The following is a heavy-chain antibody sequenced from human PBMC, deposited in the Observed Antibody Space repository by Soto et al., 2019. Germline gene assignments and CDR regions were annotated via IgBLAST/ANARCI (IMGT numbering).Heavy chain of an antibody. J-gene: IGHJ5*02. D-gene: IGHD3-3*01. CDR2: INPNSGAT. CDR3: ARGGGTILAPLP. Sequence: ASVKVSFKAFGYTFTGYFMHWLRQAPGQGLEWLGWINPNSGATKYAQKFRGRVTLTRDTSINTAYMEMSMLRSDDTAVYYCARGGGTILAPLPWGQGTLVTVSS. V-gene: IGHV1-2*02. CDR1: GYTFTGYF.